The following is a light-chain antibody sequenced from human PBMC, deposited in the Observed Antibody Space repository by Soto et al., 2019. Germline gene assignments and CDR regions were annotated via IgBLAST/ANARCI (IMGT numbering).Light chain of an antibody. CDR1: QSVSSN. V-gene: IGKV3-11*01. CDR2: GAS. CDR3: QHRSNWPLT. Sequence: EIGMTQSPATLSVSPGERATLSCRASQSVSSNLAWYQQKPGQAPRLLIYGASTRATGVPARFSGSGSGTDFTLTISSLEPKDFAVYYCQHRSNWPLTFGGGTKVDIK. J-gene: IGKJ4*01.